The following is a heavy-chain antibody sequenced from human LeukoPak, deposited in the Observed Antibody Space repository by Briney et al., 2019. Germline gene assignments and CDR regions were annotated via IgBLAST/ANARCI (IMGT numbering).Heavy chain of an antibody. CDR1: GFTFSSYW. V-gene: IGHV3-7*01. Sequence: GGSLRLSCAASGFTFSSYWMNWARQAPGKGLEWVASINHNGNVNYYVDSVKGRFTLSRDSAKNTVYLQMNNLRAEDTAVYHCARAKPADFDLWGRGTLVTVSS. CDR2: INHNGNVN. CDR3: ARAKPADFDL. J-gene: IGHJ2*01.